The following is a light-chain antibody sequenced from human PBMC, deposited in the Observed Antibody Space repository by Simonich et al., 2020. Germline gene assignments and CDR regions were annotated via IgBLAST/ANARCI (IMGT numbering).Light chain of an antibody. CDR3: ETWDSNTHWV. CDR2: LEGSGSY. V-gene: IGLV4-60*03. Sequence: QPVLTQSSSASASLGSSVKLTCTLSSGHSSYIIAWHQQQPGKAPRYFMKLEGSGSYNKGSGGPDRFSGSSSGADRYLTISNLQSEDEADYYCETWDSNTHWVFGGGTKLTVL. J-gene: IGLJ3*02. CDR1: SGHSSYI.